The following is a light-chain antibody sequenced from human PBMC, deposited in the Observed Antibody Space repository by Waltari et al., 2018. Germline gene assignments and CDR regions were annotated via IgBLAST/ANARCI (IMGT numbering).Light chain of an antibody. Sequence: QSVLTQPPSVSGAPGQRVTISCTGSTYNIGAGYDVHWYQQLPGTAPKLLIDATTSRHSGCPDRSTDSKSGTSASLAVTGLQADDEADYYCQSYDTTLSGSVVGGGTKLTVL. CDR2: ATT. CDR1: TYNIGAGYD. J-gene: IGLJ2*01. V-gene: IGLV1-40*01. CDR3: QSYDTTLSGSV.